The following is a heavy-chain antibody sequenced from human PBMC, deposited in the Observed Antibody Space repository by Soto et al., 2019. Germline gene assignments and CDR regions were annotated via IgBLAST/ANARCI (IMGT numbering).Heavy chain of an antibody. J-gene: IGHJ4*02. Sequence: SETLSLTCTVSGGSISSYYWSWIRQPPGKGLEWIGYIYYSGSTNYNPSLKSRVTISVDTSKNQFSLKLSSVTAADTAVYYCARVDHRNYDYGDYYYFDYWGQGTLVTVSS. V-gene: IGHV4-59*01. D-gene: IGHD4-17*01. CDR3: ARVDHRNYDYGDYYYFDY. CDR1: GGSISSYY. CDR2: IYYSGST.